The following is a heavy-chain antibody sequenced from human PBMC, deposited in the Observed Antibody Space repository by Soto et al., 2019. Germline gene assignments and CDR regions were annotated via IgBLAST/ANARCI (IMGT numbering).Heavy chain of an antibody. CDR1: WFTVSSNY. Sequence: PVGALRVSCTSSWFTVSSNYMSLVRQAPGKGLEWVSVIYSGGSTYYADSVKGRFTISRHNSKNTLYLQMNSLRAEDTAVYYCARDMGRGLIDYWGQGTLVTVSS. D-gene: IGHD2-15*01. V-gene: IGHV3-53*04. J-gene: IGHJ4*02. CDR3: ARDMGRGLIDY. CDR2: IYSGGST.